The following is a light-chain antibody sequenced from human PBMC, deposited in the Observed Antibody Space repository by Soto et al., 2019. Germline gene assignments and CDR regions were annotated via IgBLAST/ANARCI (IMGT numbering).Light chain of an antibody. CDR1: QSISSS. CDR3: QNYNSYSEA. J-gene: IGKJ1*01. V-gene: IGKV1-5*01. Sequence: DLQMTQSPSTLSASLGDSVTITCRASQSISSSLAWYQQKLGKAPKLLIYDDSSLESGVPSRLSGSGSGTELNLTISSLQPDDFATYYCQNYNSYSEACGQGTKVDIK. CDR2: DDS.